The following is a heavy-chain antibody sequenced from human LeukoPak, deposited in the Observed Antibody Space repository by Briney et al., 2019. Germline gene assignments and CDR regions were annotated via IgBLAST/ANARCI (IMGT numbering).Heavy chain of an antibody. V-gene: IGHV3-30*02. J-gene: IGHJ4*02. CDR2: IQHEGIDT. Sequence: PGGSLRLSCAPSGFTFNKYGMDWVREPPGKGREWVALIQHEGIDTYYADSVKGGFTFFRENSKSTLYLEMNSLTPDDTAIYYCAKRDRTTEFDYWGQGTLVTVSS. D-gene: IGHD1-1*01. CDR3: AKRDRTTEFDY. CDR1: GFTFNKYG.